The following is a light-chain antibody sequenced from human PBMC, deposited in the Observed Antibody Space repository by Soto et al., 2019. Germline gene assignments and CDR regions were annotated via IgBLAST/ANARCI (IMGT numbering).Light chain of an antibody. CDR3: SSYSSTNTLYL. V-gene: IGLV2-14*01. CDR1: SRDIGDYNY. J-gene: IGLJ1*01. Sequence: QSALTQPASVSGSPGQSITIPCTGTSRDIGDYNYVSWYQQHPGKAPNLLIFEVYDRPAGVADLFSGSKSGNTASLTISGLQTGDEGDYYCSSYSSTNTLYLFGTGTKVTVL. CDR2: EVY.